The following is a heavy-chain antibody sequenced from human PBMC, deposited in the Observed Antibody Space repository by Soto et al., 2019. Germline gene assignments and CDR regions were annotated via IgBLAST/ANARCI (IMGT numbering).Heavy chain of an antibody. Sequence: QVQLVESGGGLVKPGGSLRLSCAASGFTFSDYYMSWIRQAPGKGLEWVSYISSSGSTIYYADSVKGRFTISRDNAKNTLYLPMNSLRAEDTAVYYCARDSYDFWRAYYANHYYYYMDVWGKGTTDTVSS. CDR2: ISSSGSTI. D-gene: IGHD3-3*01. CDR1: GFTFSDYY. J-gene: IGHJ6*03. V-gene: IGHV3-11*01. CDR3: ARDSYDFWRAYYANHYYYYMDV.